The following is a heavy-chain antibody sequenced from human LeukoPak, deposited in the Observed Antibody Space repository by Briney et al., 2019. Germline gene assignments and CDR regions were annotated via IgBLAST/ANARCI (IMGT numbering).Heavy chain of an antibody. V-gene: IGHV3-49*03. CDR2: IRRKVYGGTT. J-gene: IGHJ4*02. Sequence: GGSLRLSCTASGFTFGDSAMSWFRQAPGKGLEWVGFIRRKVYGGTTEYAASVKGRLTISRDDSKSIAYLQMNSLKTEDTAVYYCARDSGTSYNTFDYWGQGTLVTVSS. CDR3: ARDSGTSYNTFDY. CDR1: GFTFGDSA. D-gene: IGHD2-2*01.